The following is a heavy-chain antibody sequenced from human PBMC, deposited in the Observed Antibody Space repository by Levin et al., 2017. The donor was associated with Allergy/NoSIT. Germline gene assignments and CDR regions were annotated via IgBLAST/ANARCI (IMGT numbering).Heavy chain of an antibody. CDR3: ARIRGRGVIPLFDY. J-gene: IGHJ4*02. Sequence: SGGSLRLSCVVSGFTFSSFAMHWVRQAPGKGLEWVALISYDGSNTYYADSVKGRFTISRDNSKNTLYLQMNSLRAEDTAVYYCARIRGRGVIPLFDYWGQGTLVTVSS. V-gene: IGHV3-30-3*01. CDR1: GFTFSSFA. D-gene: IGHD3-10*01. CDR2: ISYDGSNT.